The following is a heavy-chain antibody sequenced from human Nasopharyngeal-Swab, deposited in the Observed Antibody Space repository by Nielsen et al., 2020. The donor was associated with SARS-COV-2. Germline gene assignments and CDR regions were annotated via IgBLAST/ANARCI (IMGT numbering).Heavy chain of an antibody. CDR3: AVGKIAAGDYYYYYGMDV. D-gene: IGHD6-13*01. J-gene: IGHJ6*02. V-gene: IGHV1-3*01. CDR2: INAGNGNT. Sequence: ASVTVSCKASGYTFTSYAMQWVRQAPGPRLEWMGWINAGNGNTKYSQKFQGRVTITRDTSASTAYMELSSLRSEDTAVYYCAVGKIAAGDYYYYYGMDVWGQGTTVTVSS. CDR1: GYTFTSYA.